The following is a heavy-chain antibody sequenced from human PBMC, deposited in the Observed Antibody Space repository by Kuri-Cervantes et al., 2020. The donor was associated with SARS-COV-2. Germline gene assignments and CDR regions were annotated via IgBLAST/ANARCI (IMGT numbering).Heavy chain of an antibody. CDR3: ATVYTMGVSLD. Sequence: GESLKISCAASGFTFNSYWMTWVRQAPGKGLEWVSSISVPGGDTNYADSVKGRFTISRDNSKDTLYLQMNSLRAEDTAVYYCATVYTMGVSLDWGQGTLVTVSS. CDR1: GFTFNSYW. J-gene: IGHJ4*02. D-gene: IGHD3-16*01. V-gene: IGHV3-23*01. CDR2: ISVPGGDT.